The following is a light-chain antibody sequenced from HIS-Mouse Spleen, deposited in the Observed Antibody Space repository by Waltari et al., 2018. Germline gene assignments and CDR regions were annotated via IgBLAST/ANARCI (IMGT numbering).Light chain of an antibody. CDR3: CSYAGSSTLV. CDR2: EGS. V-gene: IGLV2-23*01. J-gene: IGLJ3*02. CDR1: SSDFGSYHL. Sequence: QSALTQPASVSGSPGQSIPISCPGTSSDFGSYHLVSWYQQHPGKAPKLMIYEGSKRPSGVSNRFSGSKSGNTASLTISGLQAEDEADYYCCSYAGSSTLVFGGGTKLTVL.